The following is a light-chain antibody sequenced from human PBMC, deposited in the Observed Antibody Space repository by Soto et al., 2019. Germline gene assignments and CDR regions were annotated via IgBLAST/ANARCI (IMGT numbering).Light chain of an antibody. V-gene: IGLV2-14*03. Sequence: QSALTQPASVSGSPGQSITISCTGTSSGVGGSNSVSWYQHHPGKAPKLMIYDVSNRPSGVSYRFSGSKSGNTASLTISGLQAEDETDYYCSSYTSSDTYVFGTGTKVTVL. CDR2: DVS. CDR3: SSYTSSDTYV. CDR1: SSGVGGSNS. J-gene: IGLJ1*01.